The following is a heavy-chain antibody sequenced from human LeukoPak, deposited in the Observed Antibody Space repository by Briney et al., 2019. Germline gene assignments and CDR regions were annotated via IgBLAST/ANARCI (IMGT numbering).Heavy chain of an antibody. CDR1: GFTFSSYS. V-gene: IGHV3-21*01. J-gene: IGHJ5*02. D-gene: IGHD6-6*01. Sequence: GGSLRLSCTASGFTFSSYSMNWVRQAPGKRLEWVSSISSSSSYIYYADSVKGRFTISRDNAKNSLYLQMNSLRAEDTAVYYCARGVYSSSLNWFDPWGQGTLVTVSS. CDR3: ARGVYSSSLNWFDP. CDR2: ISSSSSYI.